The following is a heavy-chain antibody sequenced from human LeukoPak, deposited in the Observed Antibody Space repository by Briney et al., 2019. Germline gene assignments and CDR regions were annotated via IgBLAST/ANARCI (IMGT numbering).Heavy chain of an antibody. J-gene: IGHJ6*03. CDR2: IYPGDSDT. V-gene: IGHV5-51*01. CDR1: GYSFTNYW. D-gene: IGHD3-22*01. Sequence: GESLKISCKSSGYSFTNYWIGWVRQVPGKGLEWIGIIYPGDSDTKYSPSFQGRVTISADKSISTAYLQWSSLKASDTAMYYCARRIYDTSGDYMDVWGKGTTVTVSS. CDR3: ARRIYDTSGDYMDV.